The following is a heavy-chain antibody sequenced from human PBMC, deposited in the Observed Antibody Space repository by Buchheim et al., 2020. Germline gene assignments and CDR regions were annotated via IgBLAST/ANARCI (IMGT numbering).Heavy chain of an antibody. CDR1: GGSFSGYY. CDR3: ARGTVGGDYVWGSYRTYYFDY. CDR2: INHSGSP. V-gene: IGHV4-34*01. D-gene: IGHD3-16*02. J-gene: IGHJ4*02. Sequence: QVQLQQWGAGLLKPSETLSLTCAVYGGSFSGYYWSWIRQPPGKGLEWIGEINHSGSPNYNPSLKSRVTISVDTSQNQFSLKLSSVTAADTAVYYCARGTVGGDYVWGSYRTYYFDYWGQGTL.